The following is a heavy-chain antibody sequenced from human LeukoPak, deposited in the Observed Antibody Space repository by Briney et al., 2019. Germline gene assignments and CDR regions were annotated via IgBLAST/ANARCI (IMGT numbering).Heavy chain of an antibody. D-gene: IGHD3-10*01. CDR1: GFTFRSYA. Sequence: TGGSLRLSCAASGFTFRSYARGGVGQAQGKGLEWVSAISGSGGSTYYADSVKGRFTISRDNSKNTLYLQMNSLRAEDTAVYYCAKGGVGAFDIWGQGTMVTVSS. CDR2: ISGSGGST. CDR3: AKGGVGAFDI. V-gene: IGHV3-23*01. J-gene: IGHJ3*02.